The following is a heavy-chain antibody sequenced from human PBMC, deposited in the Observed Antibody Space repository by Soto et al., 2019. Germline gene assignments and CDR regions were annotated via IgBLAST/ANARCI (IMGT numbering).Heavy chain of an antibody. D-gene: IGHD6-19*01. J-gene: IGHJ6*02. CDR1: GGTFSSYA. V-gene: IGHV1-69*01. CDR2: IIPIFGTA. CDR3: AKVRYSSPMGYYYGMDV. Sequence: ASVTVSCTASGGTFSSYAISWVRQAPGQGLEWMGGIIPIFGTANYAQKFQGRVTITADESTSTSYMEVNNLRSEDTAVYYCAKVRYSSPMGYYYGMDVWGQGTTVPVSS.